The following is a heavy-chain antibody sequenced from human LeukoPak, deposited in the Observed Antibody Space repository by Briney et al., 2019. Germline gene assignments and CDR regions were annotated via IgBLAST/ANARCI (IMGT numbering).Heavy chain of an antibody. V-gene: IGHV1-18*04. J-gene: IGHJ3*02. Sequence: ASVKVSCKASGYTFTSYGISWVRQAPGQGLEWMGWISAYNGDTNYAQKLQGRVTMTTDTSTSTAYMELRSLRSDDTAVYYCARDGYQLLLDAFDIWGQGTMVTVSS. D-gene: IGHD2-2*01. CDR2: ISAYNGDT. CDR1: GYTFTSYG. CDR3: ARDGYQLLLDAFDI.